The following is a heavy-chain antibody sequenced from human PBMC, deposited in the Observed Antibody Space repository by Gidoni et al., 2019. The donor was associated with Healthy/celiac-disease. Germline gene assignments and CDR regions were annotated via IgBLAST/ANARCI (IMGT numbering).Heavy chain of an antibody. CDR1: GFTCSSYW. J-gene: IGHJ6*03. D-gene: IGHD5-18*01. CDR2: IKQDGSEK. CDR3: AREMDTAMAPYYYYMDV. Sequence: EVQLVESGGGLVQPGGSLRLSCAASGFTCSSYWMSWVRQAPGKGLEWVANIKQDGSEKYYVDSVKGRFTISRDNAKNSLYLQMNSLRAEDTAVYYCAREMDTAMAPYYYYMDVWGKGTTVTVSS. V-gene: IGHV3-7*03.